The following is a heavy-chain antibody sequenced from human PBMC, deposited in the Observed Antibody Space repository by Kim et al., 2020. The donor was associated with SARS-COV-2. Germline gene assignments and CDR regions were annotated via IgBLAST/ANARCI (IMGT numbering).Heavy chain of an antibody. D-gene: IGHD6-6*01. V-gene: IGHV4-34*01. CDR3: ARGRAARRFDY. J-gene: IGHJ4*02. CDR2: INHSGST. Sequence: SETLSLTCAVYGGSFSGYYWSWIRQPPGKGLEWIGEINHSGSTNYNPSLKSRVTISVDTSKNQFSLKLSSVTAADTAVYYCARGRAARRFDYWGQGTLVTVSS. CDR1: GGSFSGYY.